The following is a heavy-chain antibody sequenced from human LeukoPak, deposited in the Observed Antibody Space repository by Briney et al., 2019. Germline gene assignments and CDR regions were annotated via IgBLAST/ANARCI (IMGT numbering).Heavy chain of an antibody. CDR2: INHSGST. D-gene: IGHD3-10*01. V-gene: IGHV4-34*01. J-gene: IGHJ4*02. CDR3: ASDDYYGSGSYRW. CDR1: GGSFSGYY. Sequence: SETLSLTCAVYGGSFSGYYWSWIRQPPGKGLEWIGEINHSGSTNYNPSLKSRVTISVDASKNQFSLKLSSVTAADTAVYYCASDDYYGSGSYRWWGQGTLVTVSS.